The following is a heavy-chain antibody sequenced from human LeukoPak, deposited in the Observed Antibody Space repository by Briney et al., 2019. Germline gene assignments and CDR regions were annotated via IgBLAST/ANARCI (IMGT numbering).Heavy chain of an antibody. Sequence: GASVKVSGKASGYTFTSYDINWVRQATGQGLEWMGWMNPNSGNTGYAQKFQGRVSMTRNTSISTAYMELSSLRSEDTAVYYCARGYCSSTSCFFDPWGQGTLVTVSS. CDR1: GYTFTSYD. CDR3: ARGYCSSTSCFFDP. J-gene: IGHJ5*02. D-gene: IGHD2-2*01. CDR2: MNPNSGNT. V-gene: IGHV1-8*01.